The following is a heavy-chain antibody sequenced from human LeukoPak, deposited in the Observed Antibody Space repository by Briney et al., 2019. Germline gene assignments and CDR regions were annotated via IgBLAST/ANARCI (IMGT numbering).Heavy chain of an antibody. Sequence: PSETLSLTCTVSGGSISSSSYYWGWLRQPPGKGLEWIGSIYYSGSTYYNPSLKSRATISVDTSKNQFSLKLSSVTAADTAVYYCARLFSSGSQGFDYWGQGTLVTVSS. CDR1: GGSISSSSYY. CDR2: IYYSGST. V-gene: IGHV4-39*01. J-gene: IGHJ4*02. CDR3: ARLFSSGSQGFDY. D-gene: IGHD3-22*01.